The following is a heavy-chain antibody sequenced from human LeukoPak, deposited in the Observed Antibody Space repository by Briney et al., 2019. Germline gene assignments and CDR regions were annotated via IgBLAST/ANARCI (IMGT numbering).Heavy chain of an antibody. V-gene: IGHV4-61*02. Sequence: PSETLSLTCTVSGGSIDSGDDYWSWIRQPAGKGLEFIGRIYRTGSTTSNPFLQDRLTISIDTSKNQFSLQLTSVTAADTAVYYCARGYYAPPVGYYYMDLWGRGTTVTVSS. CDR2: IYRTGST. J-gene: IGHJ6*03. CDR3: ARGYYAPPVGYYYMDL. CDR1: GGSIDSGDDY. D-gene: IGHD3-10*01.